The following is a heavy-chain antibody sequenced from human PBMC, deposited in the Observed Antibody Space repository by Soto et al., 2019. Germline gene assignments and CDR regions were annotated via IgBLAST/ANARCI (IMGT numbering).Heavy chain of an antibody. CDR2: ISYDGRNT. V-gene: IGHV3-30*04. CDR1: GFLFNTYA. J-gene: IGHJ6*02. D-gene: IGHD3-9*01. Sequence: QVQLVDSGGGVVQPGRSLRLSCAASGFLFNTYAMHWVRQAPGKGLEWVAVISYDGRNTYYTDSVKGRFTISRDNSKNTLSLQMNSLRTEDTAVYYCARPGSGYDVLTGQYFYYYHTMDVWGRGTTVTVSS. CDR3: ARPGSGYDVLTGQYFYYYHTMDV.